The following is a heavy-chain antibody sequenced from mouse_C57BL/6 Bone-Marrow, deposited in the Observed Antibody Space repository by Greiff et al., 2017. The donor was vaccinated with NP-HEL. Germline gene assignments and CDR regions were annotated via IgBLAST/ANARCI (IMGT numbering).Heavy chain of an antibody. CDR2: ISNGGGST. Sequence: EVQGVESGGGLVQPGGSLKLSCAASGFTFSDYYMYWVRQTPEKRLEWVAYISNGGGSTYYPDTVKGRFTISRDNAKNTLYLQMSRLKSEDTAMYYCARRPYDYDWYFDVWGTGTTVTVSS. D-gene: IGHD2-4*01. J-gene: IGHJ1*03. V-gene: IGHV5-12*01. CDR1: GFTFSDYY. CDR3: ARRPYDYDWYFDV.